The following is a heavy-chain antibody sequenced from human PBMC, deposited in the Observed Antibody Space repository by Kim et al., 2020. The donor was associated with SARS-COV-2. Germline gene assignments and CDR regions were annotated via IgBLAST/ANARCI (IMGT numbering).Heavy chain of an antibody. CDR3: ARELYGSGSSTTLNWFDP. J-gene: IGHJ5*02. V-gene: IGHV1-69*13. CDR1: GGTFSSYA. CDR2: IIPIFGTA. D-gene: IGHD3-10*01. Sequence: SVKVSCKASGGTFSSYAISWVRQAPGQGLELMGGIIPIFGTANHAQKFQGRVTITADESTSTAYMELSSLRSEDTAVYYCARELYGSGSSTTLNWFDPWCQETLVTVSS.